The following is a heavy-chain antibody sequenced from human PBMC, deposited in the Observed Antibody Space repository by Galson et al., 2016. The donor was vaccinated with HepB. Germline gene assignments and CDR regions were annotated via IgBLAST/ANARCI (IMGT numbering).Heavy chain of an antibody. CDR3: VRRTYLAGDSDSSGYVISEN. D-gene: IGHD3-22*01. CDR1: GFSLTTSGMS. J-gene: IGHJ4*02. V-gene: IGHV2-70*11. Sequence: PALVKPTQTLTLTCTFSGFSLTTSGMSVNWIRQPPGKALEWLARIDWNDDKYHSTSMEARLSISKETSKDQVVLTMTNMDPVDTATYYCVRRTYLAGDSDSSGYVISENWGQGALVTVSS. CDR2: IDWNDDK.